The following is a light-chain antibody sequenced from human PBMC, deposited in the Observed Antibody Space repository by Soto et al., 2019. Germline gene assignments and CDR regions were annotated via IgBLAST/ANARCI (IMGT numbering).Light chain of an antibody. CDR1: QSISSC. V-gene: IGKV1-39*01. CDR2: AAS. J-gene: IGKJ1*01. Sequence: DIQMTQSPSSLSASVGDRVTITCRASQSISSCLNWYQQKPGKAPMLLIYAASSLQSGVPSRFSGSGSGTDFTLTISSLQPEDFATYYCQQSYSTPPWTFGQGTKVEIK. CDR3: QQSYSTPPWT.